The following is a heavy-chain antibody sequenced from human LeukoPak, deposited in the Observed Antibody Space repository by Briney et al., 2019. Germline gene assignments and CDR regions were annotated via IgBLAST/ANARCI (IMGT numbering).Heavy chain of an antibody. D-gene: IGHD6-19*01. V-gene: IGHV3-53*01. CDR2: IYNDGTI. Sequence: GGSLRLSCAASGFTVSSNYMSWVRQAPGKGLEWVSIIYNDGTIYYADSVKDRFTISRDNSNNTLYLQMNSLRTEDTAVYYCARGPYSSGWSQLDYWGQGTLVTVSS. J-gene: IGHJ4*02. CDR3: ARGPYSSGWSQLDY. CDR1: GFTVSSNY.